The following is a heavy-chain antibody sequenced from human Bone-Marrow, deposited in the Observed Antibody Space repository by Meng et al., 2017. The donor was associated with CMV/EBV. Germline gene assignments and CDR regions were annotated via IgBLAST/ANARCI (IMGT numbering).Heavy chain of an antibody. J-gene: IGHJ5*02. Sequence: SGFTVSSNYMSWVRQAPGKGLEWVSVIYSGGSTYYADSVKGRFTISRDNSKNTLYLQMNSLRAEDTAVYYCASRRAKVLGATGAWFDPWGQRTLVTVSS. V-gene: IGHV3-66*01. CDR3: ASRRAKVLGATGAWFDP. CDR1: GFTVSSNY. D-gene: IGHD1-26*01. CDR2: IYSGGST.